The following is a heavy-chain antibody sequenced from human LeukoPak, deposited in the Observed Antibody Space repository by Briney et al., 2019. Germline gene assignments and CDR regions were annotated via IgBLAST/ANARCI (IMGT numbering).Heavy chain of an antibody. CDR2: INPNGGGT. Sequence: ASVKVSCKASGYTFTGYYMHWVRQAPGQGLEWMGWINPNGGGTNYAQKFQGRVTMTRDTSISTAYMELSRLRSDDTAVYYCARASGSQGAFDIWGQGTMVTVSS. V-gene: IGHV1-2*02. CDR3: ARASGSQGAFDI. D-gene: IGHD1-26*01. CDR1: GYTFTGYY. J-gene: IGHJ3*02.